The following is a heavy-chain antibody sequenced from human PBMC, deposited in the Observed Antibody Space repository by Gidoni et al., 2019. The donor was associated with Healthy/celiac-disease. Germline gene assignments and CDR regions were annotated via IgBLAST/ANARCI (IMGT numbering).Heavy chain of an antibody. V-gene: IGHV3-33*01. D-gene: IGHD1-20*01. CDR1: GFTFSSYG. CDR3: ARDVGYNWNETIYYYYGMDV. J-gene: IGHJ6*02. CDR2: IWYDGSNK. Sequence: QVQLVESGGGVVQPGRSLRLSCAASGFTFSSYGMHWVRQAPGKGLEWVAVIWYDGSNKYYADSVKGRFTISRDNSKNTLYLQMNSLRAEDTAVYYCARDVGYNWNETIYYYYGMDVWGQGTTVTVSS.